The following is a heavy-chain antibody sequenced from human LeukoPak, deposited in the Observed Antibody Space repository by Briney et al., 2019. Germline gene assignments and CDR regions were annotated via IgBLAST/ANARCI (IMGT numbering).Heavy chain of an antibody. Sequence: SETLSLTCTVSGGSISSYYWSWIRQPPGKGLEWIGYIYYSGSTNYNPSLKSRVTISVDTSKNQFSLTLSSGTAADTAVYYCASGYASYGYYYWGQGTLVTVSS. J-gene: IGHJ4*02. CDR3: ASGYASYGYYY. CDR1: GGSISSYY. CDR2: IYYSGST. D-gene: IGHD5-18*01. V-gene: IGHV4-59*01.